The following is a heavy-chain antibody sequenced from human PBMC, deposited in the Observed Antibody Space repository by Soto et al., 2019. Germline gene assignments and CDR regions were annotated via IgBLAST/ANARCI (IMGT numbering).Heavy chain of an antibody. J-gene: IGHJ6*02. V-gene: IGHV3-23*01. CDR1: GFTFSSYA. CDR3: AKESMVRGVIWDYYYYYGMDV. CDR2: ISGSGGST. Sequence: GGSLRLSCAASGFTFSSYAMSWVRQAPGKGLEWVSAISGSGGSTYYADSVKGRFTISRDNSKNTLYLQMNSLRAEDTAVYYCAKESMVRGVIWDYYYYYGMDVWGQGTTVTVSS. D-gene: IGHD3-10*01.